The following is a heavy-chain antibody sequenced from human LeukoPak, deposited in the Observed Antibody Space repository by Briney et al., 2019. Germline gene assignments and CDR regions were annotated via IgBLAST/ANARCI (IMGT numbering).Heavy chain of an antibody. CDR3: ARGLRRKGFYFDL. Sequence: ASVKVTCKASGYTFSNYDINWVRQAPGQGLEWMGWMNPNSGNTGYTQNFQGRVTMTKITSIGTAYNELSSLRSEDTAVYYCARGLRRKGFYFDLWGQGTLVTVSS. D-gene: IGHD3-16*01. V-gene: IGHV1-8*01. CDR1: GYTFSNYD. J-gene: IGHJ4*02. CDR2: MNPNSGNT.